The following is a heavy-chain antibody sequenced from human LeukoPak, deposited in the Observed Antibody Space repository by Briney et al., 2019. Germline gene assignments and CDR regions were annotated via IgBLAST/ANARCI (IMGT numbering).Heavy chain of an antibody. V-gene: IGHV4-31*03. D-gene: IGHD3-3*01. Sequence: SETLSLTCTVSGGSISSGGYYWSWIRQHPGKGLEWVGYIYYSGSTYYNPFLKSRVTISVDTSKNQFSLKLSSVTAADTAVYYCARSGMSFWSGYHQYYFDYWGQGTLVTVSS. CDR1: GGSISSGGYY. CDR3: ARSGMSFWSGYHQYYFDY. J-gene: IGHJ4*02. CDR2: IYYSGST.